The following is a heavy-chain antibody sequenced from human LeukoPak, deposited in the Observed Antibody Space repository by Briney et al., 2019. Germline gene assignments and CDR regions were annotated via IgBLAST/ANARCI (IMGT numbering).Heavy chain of an antibody. CDR2: IYTSGST. CDR3: ARYYYDYVWGSYSFDY. CDR1: GGSISSYY. V-gene: IGHV4-4*07. J-gene: IGHJ4*02. D-gene: IGHD3-16*01. Sequence: SETLSLTCTVSGGSISSYYWSWIRQPAGKGLEWIGRIYTSGSTNYNPSLKSRVTMSVDTSKNQFSLKLSSVTAADTAVYYCARYYYDYVWGSYSFDYWGQGTLVTVSS.